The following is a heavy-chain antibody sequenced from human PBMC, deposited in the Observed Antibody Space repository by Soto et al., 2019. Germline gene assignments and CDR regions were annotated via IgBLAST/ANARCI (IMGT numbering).Heavy chain of an antibody. Sequence: SETLSLTCAVYGGSFSGYYWSRIRQPPGKGLEWIGEINHSGSTNYNPSLKSRVTISVDTSKNQFSLKLSSVTAADTAVYYCARLTRGVRGVKSIRSYGMDVWGQGTTVTVSS. CDR3: ARLTRGVRGVKSIRSYGMDV. J-gene: IGHJ6*02. D-gene: IGHD3-10*01. CDR1: GGSFSGYY. V-gene: IGHV4-34*01. CDR2: INHSGST.